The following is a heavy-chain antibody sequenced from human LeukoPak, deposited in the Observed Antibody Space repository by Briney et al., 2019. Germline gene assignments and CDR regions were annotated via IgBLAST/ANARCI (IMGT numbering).Heavy chain of an antibody. CDR2: IYTSGST. Sequence: SETLSLTCTVSGGSISSGSYYWSWIRQPAGKGLEWIGHIYTSGSTNYNPSLKSRVTISVDTSKSQFSLKLSSVTAADTAVYYCARDGYSGNDGLWGQGTLVTVSS. D-gene: IGHD5-12*01. CDR1: GGSISSGSYY. J-gene: IGHJ4*02. V-gene: IGHV4-61*09. CDR3: ARDGYSGNDGL.